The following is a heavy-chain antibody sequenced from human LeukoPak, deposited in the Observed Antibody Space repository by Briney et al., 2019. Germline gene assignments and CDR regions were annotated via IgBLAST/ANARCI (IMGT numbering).Heavy chain of an antibody. CDR2: IYTSGTI. J-gene: IGHJ5*02. CDR1: GGSISSYY. CDR3: ARDSGTTGEVKFDP. D-gene: IGHD3-10*01. V-gene: IGHV4-4*07. Sequence: SETLSLTCTVSGGSISSYYWSWIRQPPGKALEWIGRIYTSGTITYNPSLKSRVTMSVDTSKNQFSLKLSSVTAADTAVYYCARDSGTTGEVKFDPWGQGTLVTVSS.